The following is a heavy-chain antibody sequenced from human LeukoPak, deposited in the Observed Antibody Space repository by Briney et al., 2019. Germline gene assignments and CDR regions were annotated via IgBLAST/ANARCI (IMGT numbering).Heavy chain of an antibody. Sequence: SVKVSCKASGGTFSSYAISWVRQAPGQGLEWMGGIIPIFGTANYAQKFQGRVTITADESTSTAYMELSSLRSEDTAVYYCARGVAYYDSRGYFRGDDAFDIWGQGTMVTVSS. CDR1: GGTFSSYA. CDR2: IIPIFGTA. J-gene: IGHJ3*02. CDR3: ARGVAYYDSRGYFRGDDAFDI. V-gene: IGHV1-69*01. D-gene: IGHD3-22*01.